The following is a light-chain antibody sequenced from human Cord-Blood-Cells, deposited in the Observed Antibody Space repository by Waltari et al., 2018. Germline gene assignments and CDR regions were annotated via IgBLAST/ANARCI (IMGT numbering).Light chain of an antibody. J-gene: IGLJ1*01. CDR2: QDS. V-gene: IGLV3-1*01. CDR1: KLGDKY. CDR3: QAWDSSTYV. Sequence: SYELTQPPSVSVSPGQTASITCPGDKLGDKYACWYQQKPGQVPVLVIYQDSKRPSGIPERFSGSNSGNTATLTISGTQAMDEADYYCQAWDSSTYVFGTGTKVTVL.